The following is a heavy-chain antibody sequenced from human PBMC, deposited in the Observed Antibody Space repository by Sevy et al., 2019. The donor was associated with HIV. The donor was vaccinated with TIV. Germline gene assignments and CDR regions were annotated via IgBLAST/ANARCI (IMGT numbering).Heavy chain of an antibody. CDR1: GFTFSSYE. J-gene: IGHJ4*02. CDR2: ISSSGSTI. D-gene: IGHD2-2*01. CDR3: ARISGSSTSC. V-gene: IGHV3-48*03. Sequence: GGSLRLSCAASGFTFSSYEMNWVRQAPGKGLEWVSYISSSGSTIYYADSVKGRFTISRDNAKNSLYLQMNSLRAEDTAVYYCARISGSSTSCWGQGTLVTVSS.